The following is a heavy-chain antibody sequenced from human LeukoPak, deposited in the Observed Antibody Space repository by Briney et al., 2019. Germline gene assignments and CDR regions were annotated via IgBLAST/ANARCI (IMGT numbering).Heavy chain of an antibody. J-gene: IGHJ4*02. CDR3: AKDPVHLSRYFDN. CDR2: ISAGGVNT. Sequence: GGSLRLSCTASGFRFGVFAMIWVRQAPGRGLEWVSSISAGGVNTHYADRVKGRFTVSRDNSKSSMYLQMDSLRVEDTAVYFCAKDPVHLSRYFDNWGQGTLVSVSA. V-gene: IGHV3-23*01. CDR1: GFRFGVFA. D-gene: IGHD6-6*01.